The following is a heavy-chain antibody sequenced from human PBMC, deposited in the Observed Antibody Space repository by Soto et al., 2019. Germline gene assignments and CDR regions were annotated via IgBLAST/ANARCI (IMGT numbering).Heavy chain of an antibody. CDR3: ASDYYDSSGYLSPFDY. CDR2: IYYSGST. CDR1: GGSISSSSYY. V-gene: IGHV4-39*01. D-gene: IGHD3-22*01. Sequence: SETLSLTCTVSGGSISSSSYYWGWIRQPPGKGLEWIGSIYYSGSTYYNPSLKSRVTISVDTSKNQFSLKLSSVTAADTAVYYCASDYYDSSGYLSPFDYWGQGTLVTVSS. J-gene: IGHJ4*02.